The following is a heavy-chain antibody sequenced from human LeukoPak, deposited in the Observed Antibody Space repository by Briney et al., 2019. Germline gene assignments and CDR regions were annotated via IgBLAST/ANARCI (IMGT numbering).Heavy chain of an antibody. CDR2: IYYSGST. D-gene: IGHD6-19*01. CDR3: ARRSGSGGYIY. CDR1: GGSFSGYY. Sequence: MPSETLSLTCAVYGGSFSGYYWSWIRQPPGKGLEWIGYIYYSGSTNYNPSLKSRVTISVDTSKNQFSLKLSSVTAADTAVYYCARRSGSGGYIYWGQGTLVTVSS. V-gene: IGHV4-59*08. J-gene: IGHJ4*02.